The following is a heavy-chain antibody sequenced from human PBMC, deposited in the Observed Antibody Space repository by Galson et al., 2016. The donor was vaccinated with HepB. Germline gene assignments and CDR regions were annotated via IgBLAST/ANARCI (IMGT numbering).Heavy chain of an antibody. CDR2: ISSGSSYI. Sequence: SLRLSCAASGLTYSSLAMSWVRQAPGKGLEWVSSISSGSSYIFYADSVKGRFTISRDNAKNSLYLQMNSLRAEDTAVYYCARDASSTGYFGGTTDDYWGQGTLVTVSP. CDR3: ARDASSTGYFGGTTDDY. J-gene: IGHJ4*02. CDR1: GLTYSSLA. D-gene: IGHD3-22*01. V-gene: IGHV3-21*01.